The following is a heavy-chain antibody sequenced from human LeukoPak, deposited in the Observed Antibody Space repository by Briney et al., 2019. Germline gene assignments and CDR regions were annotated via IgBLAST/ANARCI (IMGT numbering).Heavy chain of an antibody. CDR1: GGSISSYY. Sequence: PSETLSLTCTVSGGSISSYYWSWIRQPAGQGLEWIGRIYTSGSTNYNPSLKGRVTMSVDTSKNQFSLKLSSVTAADTAVYYCARDYYGSGSYRFDPWGQGTLVTVSS. J-gene: IGHJ5*02. CDR3: ARDYYGSGSYRFDP. D-gene: IGHD3-10*01. V-gene: IGHV4-4*07. CDR2: IYTSGST.